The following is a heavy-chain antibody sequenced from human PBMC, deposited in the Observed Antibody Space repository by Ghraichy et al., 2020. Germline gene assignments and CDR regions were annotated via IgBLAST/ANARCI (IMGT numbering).Heavy chain of an antibody. J-gene: IGHJ4*02. CDR2: ISWNSGSI. CDR1: GFTFDDYA. Sequence: GGSLRLSCAASGFTFDDYAMHWVRQAPGKGLEWVSGISWNSGSIGYADSVKGRFTISRDNARNSLYLQMNSLKPEDTAFYYCAKDLWGSGSYYRFDYWGQGTLFTVSS. V-gene: IGHV3-9*01. CDR3: AKDLWGSGSYYRFDY. D-gene: IGHD3-10*01.